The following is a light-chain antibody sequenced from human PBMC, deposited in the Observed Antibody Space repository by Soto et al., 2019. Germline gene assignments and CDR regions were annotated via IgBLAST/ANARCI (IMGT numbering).Light chain of an antibody. V-gene: IGKV4-1*01. Sequence: DIVMTQSPDSLAVSLGERATINCKSSQSVLCSSNNKNYLVWYQHKPGQPPTLLFSWASTRESGVPDRLSVSWSGTAFTLTLSSLQAEDVAVYYCQKCYGSPLTFGVGPKVEIK. J-gene: IGKJ4*01. CDR2: WAS. CDR3: QKCYGSPLT. CDR1: QSVLCSSNNKNY.